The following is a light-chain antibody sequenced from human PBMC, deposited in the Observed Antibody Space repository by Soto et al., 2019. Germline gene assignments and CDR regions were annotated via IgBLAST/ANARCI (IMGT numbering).Light chain of an antibody. V-gene: IGLV2-8*01. CDR2: EVS. J-gene: IGLJ1*01. CDR1: SSDVGGYNY. Sequence: QSALTQPPSASGSPGQSVTISCTGTSSDVGGYNYVSWYQQHPGKAPKLMIYEVSKRPSGVPDRFSGSKSGNTASLTVSGLHAEDEADYYCSSYAGSNKRVFGTGTKVTVL. CDR3: SSYAGSNKRV.